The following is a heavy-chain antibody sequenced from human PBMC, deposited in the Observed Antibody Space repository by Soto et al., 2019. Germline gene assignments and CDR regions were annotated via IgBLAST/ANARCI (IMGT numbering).Heavy chain of an antibody. D-gene: IGHD3-9*01. CDR1: GFTFSSYA. CDR3: AGGRTEFDIFTAYIMGDF. CDR2: ISGSGGST. V-gene: IGHV3-23*01. J-gene: IGHJ4*02. Sequence: GGSLRLSCAASGFTFSSYAMIWVRQAPGKGLEWVSAISGSGGSTYYADSVKGRFTIPRDNSKNTLYLQMNSLRSDDTATYYCAGGRTEFDIFTAYIMGDFWGQGTQVTVSS.